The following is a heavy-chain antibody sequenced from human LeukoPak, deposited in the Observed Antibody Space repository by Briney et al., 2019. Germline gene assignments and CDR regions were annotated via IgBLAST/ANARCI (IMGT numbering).Heavy chain of an antibody. CDR1: GFTFRSYA. D-gene: IGHD3-10*01. CDR3: AKYFASGSYYKLPH. Sequence: GGSLRLSCAASGFTFRSYAMSWVRQAPGKGLEWVSTISGSGAYTYYADSVKGRFTISRDNSKNTLYLQMNSLRAEDTAVYYCAKYFASGSYYKLPHWGQGTLVTVSS. CDR2: ISGSGAYT. V-gene: IGHV3-23*01. J-gene: IGHJ1*01.